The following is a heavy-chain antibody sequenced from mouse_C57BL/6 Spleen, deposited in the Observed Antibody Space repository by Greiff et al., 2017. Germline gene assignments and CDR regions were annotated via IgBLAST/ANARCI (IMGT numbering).Heavy chain of an antibody. Sequence: DVMLVESGEGLVKPGGSLKLSCAASGFTFSSYAMSWVRQTPEKRLEWVAYISSGGDYIYYADTVKGRFTISRDNARNTLYLQMSSLKSEDTAMYYCTRANGYDVDYWGQGTTLTVSS. D-gene: IGHD2-2*01. J-gene: IGHJ2*01. CDR2: ISSGGDYI. CDR1: GFTFSSYA. V-gene: IGHV5-9-1*02. CDR3: TRANGYDVDY.